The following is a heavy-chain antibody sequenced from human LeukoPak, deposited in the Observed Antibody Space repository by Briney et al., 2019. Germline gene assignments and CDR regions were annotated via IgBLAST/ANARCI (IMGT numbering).Heavy chain of an antibody. CDR1: GFTFSTYV. J-gene: IGHJ4*02. Sequence: GGSLRLSCAASGFTFSTYVMHWVRQAPGKGLGWVALISSDERNKYYADSVKGRFTISRDNAKNSLYLQMNSLRAEDTAVYYCVRDNPRCCGVIPTNIDDYWGQGTLVTVS. V-gene: IGHV3-30*03. D-gene: IGHD2-21*01. CDR2: ISSDERNK. CDR3: VRDNPRCCGVIPTNIDDY.